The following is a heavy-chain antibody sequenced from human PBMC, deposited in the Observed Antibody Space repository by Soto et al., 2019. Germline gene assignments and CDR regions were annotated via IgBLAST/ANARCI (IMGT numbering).Heavy chain of an antibody. CDR3: AKGGIYDWNRVLSD. CDR1: GFTFNTYA. Sequence: EVQLLESGGGLVQPGGSLRLSCAASGFTFNTYAMSWVRQAPGKGLEWVSTFSGSGGTTYYADSVKGRFTVSRDNSKNTLYLQMNSLRAEDTAIYYCAKGGIYDWNRVLSDWGQGTLVTVSS. D-gene: IGHD1-20*01. V-gene: IGHV3-23*01. CDR2: FSGSGGTT. J-gene: IGHJ4*02.